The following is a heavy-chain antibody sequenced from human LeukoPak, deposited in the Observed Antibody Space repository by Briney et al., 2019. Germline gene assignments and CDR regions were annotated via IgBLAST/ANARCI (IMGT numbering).Heavy chain of an antibody. CDR1: GYTFTTYY. Sequence: ASVKVSCKASGYTFTTYYIHWVRQAPGQGLEWTGIISPSGGSTSYAQKFQGRVTMTRDTSTSIVYMELSSLRSEDTAVYYCTRTYYYDSSGYYYGRDAFDIWGQGTMVTVSS. CDR2: ISPSGGST. V-gene: IGHV1-46*01. J-gene: IGHJ3*02. D-gene: IGHD3-22*01. CDR3: TRTYYYDSSGYYYGRDAFDI.